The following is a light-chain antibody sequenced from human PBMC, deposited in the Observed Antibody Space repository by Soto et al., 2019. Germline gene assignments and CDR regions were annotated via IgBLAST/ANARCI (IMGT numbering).Light chain of an antibody. J-gene: IGKJ1*01. Sequence: EIVLTQSPGTLSLSPGERATLSCRASQSVSSSYLAWYQQKPGQAARLLIYGASSRATGIPDRFSGSGSGTDFTLTISRLEAEEFAVYYCQQYGSSPGTFGQGNKVEIK. CDR2: GAS. CDR3: QQYGSSPGT. CDR1: QSVSSSY. V-gene: IGKV3-20*01.